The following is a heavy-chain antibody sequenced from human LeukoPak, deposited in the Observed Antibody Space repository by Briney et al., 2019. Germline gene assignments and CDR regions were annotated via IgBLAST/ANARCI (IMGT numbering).Heavy chain of an antibody. CDR2: ITTRGRS. D-gene: IGHD2-2*01. V-gene: IGHV4-4*07. J-gene: IGHJ4*03. CDR3: ARVVSRQFSTTWSIY. Sequence: SETQSLTCTVSGGSINNYYWRCLRQPAGKGLEWIGRITTRGRSKYNPPLTSRVPRSVYMSKYHLSLTLTSATTADTDVCNCARVVSRQFSTTWSIYWGQGSLVTVSS. CDR1: GGSINNYY.